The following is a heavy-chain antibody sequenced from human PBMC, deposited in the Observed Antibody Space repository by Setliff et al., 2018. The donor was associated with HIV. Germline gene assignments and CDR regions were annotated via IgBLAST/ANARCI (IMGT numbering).Heavy chain of an antibody. J-gene: IGHJ6*04. CDR1: GXAFSDSG. Sequence: PGGPLRLSCTASGXAFSDSGMHWVXXAXGRGLEWVALIRYDGSSQIYADSVKGRFSISRDNSENTLYLQMNSLRSEDTAVYYCAKPGDIHNCXLXXXDVWGKGTTVTVSS. D-gene: IGHD3-16*01. CDR2: IRYDGSSQ. CDR3: AKPGDIHNCXLXXXDV. V-gene: IGHV3-30*02.